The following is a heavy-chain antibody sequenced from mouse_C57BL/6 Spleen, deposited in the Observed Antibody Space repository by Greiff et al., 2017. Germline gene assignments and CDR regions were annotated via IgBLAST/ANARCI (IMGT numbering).Heavy chain of an antibody. D-gene: IGHD1-1*01. Sequence: QVQLQQPGAELVKPGASVKVSCKASGYTFTSYWMHWVKQRPGQGLEWIGRIHPSDSDTNSNQKFKGKATLTVDNSSSTAYMQLSRLAYEESAVYYCAIEGGYSGSSGYWGQGTTLTGSA. V-gene: IGHV1-74*01. CDR1: GYTFTSYW. CDR2: IHPSDSDT. J-gene: IGHJ2*01. CDR3: AIEGGYSGSSGY.